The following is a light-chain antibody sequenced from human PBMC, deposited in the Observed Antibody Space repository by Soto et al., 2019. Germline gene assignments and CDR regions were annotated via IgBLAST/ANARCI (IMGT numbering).Light chain of an antibody. CDR3: QQANSFPYT. Sequence: DLQMTQSPSSVSASVGDRVTITCRASQGISNWLAWYQQKEGKAPKLLIYATSTLQSGVPSRFRGSGAGTEFTLTISCLQPEDVATYYCQQANSFPYTFGQGTKLEIK. V-gene: IGKV1-12*01. CDR2: ATS. CDR1: QGISNW. J-gene: IGKJ2*01.